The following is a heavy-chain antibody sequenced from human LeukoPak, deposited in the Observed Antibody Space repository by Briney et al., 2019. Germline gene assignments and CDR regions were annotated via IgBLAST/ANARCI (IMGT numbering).Heavy chain of an antibody. J-gene: IGHJ4*02. V-gene: IGHV3-23*01. CDR3: ANPFYGSGPRGY. CDR1: GFTFSTYD. CDR2: ISASRGST. Sequence: GGSLRLSCADSGFTFSTYDMTWVRQAPGKGLEWVSAISASRGSTYYADSVKGRFTISRDNSKNTLYLQMNSPRAEDTAIYYCANPFYGSGPRGYWGQGTLVTVPS. D-gene: IGHD3-10*01.